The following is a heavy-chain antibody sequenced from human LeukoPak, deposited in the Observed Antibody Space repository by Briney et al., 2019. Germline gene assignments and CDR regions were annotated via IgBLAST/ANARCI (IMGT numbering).Heavy chain of an antibody. CDR3: VGGIAVAGSPFGY. V-gene: IGHV3-30*04. D-gene: IGHD6-19*01. CDR2: ISYDGSNK. CDR1: GFTFSSYA. Sequence: GGSLRLSCAASGFTFSSYAMHWVRQAPGEGLGWVAVISYDGSNKYYADSVKGRFTSSRDNTKNTLYLQMNSLRAEDTAVSYCVGGIAVAGSPFGYWGQGTLVTVSS. J-gene: IGHJ4*02.